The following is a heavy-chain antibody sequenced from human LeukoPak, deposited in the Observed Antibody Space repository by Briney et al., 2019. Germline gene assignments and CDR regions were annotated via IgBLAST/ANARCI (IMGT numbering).Heavy chain of an antibody. J-gene: IGHJ4*02. Sequence: GGSLRLSCAASGFTFSTYAMNWVRQAPGKGLEWVSVISGSGGTTYYADSVKGRFTISRDNSKNTLFLQMNSLRAEDTAVYYCAKEGTSYYFDYWGQGTLVTVSS. V-gene: IGHV3-23*01. CDR3: AKEGTSYYFDY. CDR1: GFTFSTYA. CDR2: ISGSGGTT. D-gene: IGHD2-2*01.